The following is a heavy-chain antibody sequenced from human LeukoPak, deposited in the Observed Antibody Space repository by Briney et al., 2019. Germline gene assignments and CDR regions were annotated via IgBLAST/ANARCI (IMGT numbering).Heavy chain of an antibody. J-gene: IGHJ4*02. D-gene: IGHD1-1*01. CDR2: IRDTGTTT. CDR3: ANPGTLGPGY. Sequence: GGSLRLSCAASGLAFSGYAMTWVRQPPGKGLEWVSDIRDTGTTTHYADSVKGRFTMSRDNSKNTLYLQMNSLRAEDTAIYYCANPGTLGPGYWGQGTLVTVSS. CDR1: GLAFSGYA. V-gene: IGHV3-23*01.